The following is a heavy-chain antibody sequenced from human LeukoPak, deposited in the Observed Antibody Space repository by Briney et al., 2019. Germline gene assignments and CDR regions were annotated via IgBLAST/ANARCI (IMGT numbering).Heavy chain of an antibody. D-gene: IGHD2-21*01. V-gene: IGHV3-30*02. CDR1: GFTFSSYG. CDR3: AKDFSVVIASGDYFDY. J-gene: IGHJ4*02. CDR2: IRYDGSNK. Sequence: GGSLRLSCAASGFTFSSYGMHWVRQAPGKGLEWVAFIRYDGSNKYYADSVKGRFTISRDNSKNTLYLQMNSLRAADTAVYYCAKDFSVVIASGDYFDYWGQGTLVTVSS.